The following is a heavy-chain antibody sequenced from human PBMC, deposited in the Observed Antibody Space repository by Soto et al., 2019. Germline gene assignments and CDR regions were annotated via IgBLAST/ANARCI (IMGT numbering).Heavy chain of an antibody. J-gene: IGHJ4*01. CDR1: ELYSGSHY. V-gene: IGHV4-59*11. D-gene: IGHD3-22*01. CDR3: RRAAYDSSGYYFFAE. Sequence: SAIPCLSCAGSELYSGSHYVNWIRRHPGTGLEWIGYIYYSGSTIYNPALKSRVTTSVDTYKNQFPLKLSSVTAADTAVYHCRRAAYDSSGYYFFAEWGPGTLVTVS. CDR2: IYYSGST.